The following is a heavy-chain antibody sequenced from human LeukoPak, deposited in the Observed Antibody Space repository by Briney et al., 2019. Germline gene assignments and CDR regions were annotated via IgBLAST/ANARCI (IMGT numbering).Heavy chain of an antibody. J-gene: IGHJ4*02. V-gene: IGHV3-30*02. Sequence: QPGGSLRLSCAASGFTFSSYGMHWVRQAPGKGLEWVAFIRYDGSNKYYADSVKGRFTISRDNSKNTLYLQMNSLRAEDTAVYYCAKRGSYYDSSGYYVDYWGQGTLVTVSS. CDR1: GFTFSSYG. CDR2: IRYDGSNK. D-gene: IGHD3-22*01. CDR3: AKRGSYYDSSGYYVDY.